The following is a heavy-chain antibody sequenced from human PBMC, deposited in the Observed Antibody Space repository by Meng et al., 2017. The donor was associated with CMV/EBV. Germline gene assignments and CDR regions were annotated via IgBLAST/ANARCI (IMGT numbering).Heavy chain of an antibody. CDR1: GASISSMIYY. Sequence: SETLSLTCNVSGASISSMIYYWGWIRQSPGKGLEWIGSIYYSGTTYHSPSLKSRVTLSIDTAKNQFSMSLRSVSVADTAVYYCARSSGYKAFLDYWGLGMQVTVSS. CDR3: ARSSGYKAFLDY. J-gene: IGHJ4*02. D-gene: IGHD5-12*01. V-gene: IGHV4-39*07. CDR2: IYYSGTT.